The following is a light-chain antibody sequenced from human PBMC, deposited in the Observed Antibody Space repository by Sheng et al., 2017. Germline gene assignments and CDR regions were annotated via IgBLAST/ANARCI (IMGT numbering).Light chain of an antibody. CDR2: GTS. CDR3: QQYHSSPFT. J-gene: IGKJ3*01. CDR1: QSVSIY. V-gene: IGKV3-20*01. Sequence: EIVLTQSPATLSLSPGERATLSCRASQSVSIYLAWFQQKPGQAPRLLIYGTSSRATGIPDRFSGSGSGTDFALTISRLEPEDFAVYYCQQYHSSPFTFGPGTKVDIK.